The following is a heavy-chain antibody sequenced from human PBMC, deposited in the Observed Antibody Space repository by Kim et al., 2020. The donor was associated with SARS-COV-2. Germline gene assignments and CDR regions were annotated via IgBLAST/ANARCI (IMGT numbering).Heavy chain of an antibody. CDR3: ARDLGDHDPSGIP. J-gene: IGHJ5*02. V-gene: IGHV3-11*05. D-gene: IGHD3-16*01. Sequence: YAASVKGRFTIPRDNANNSVYLQMNSLRVDDTAVYFCARDLGDHDPSGIPWGQGTLVTVSS.